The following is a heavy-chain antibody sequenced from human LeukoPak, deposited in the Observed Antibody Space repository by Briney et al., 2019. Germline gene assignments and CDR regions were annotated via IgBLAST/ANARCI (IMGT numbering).Heavy chain of an antibody. CDR1: GFTFSSYE. CDR2: ISSSDSTI. V-gene: IGHV3-48*03. Sequence: GGSLRLSCAASGFTFSSYEMNWVRQAPGKGLEWVSYISSSDSTIYYADSVKRRFTISRDNAKNSLYLQMNSLRAEDTAVYYCARASGSHSGYWGQGTLVTVSS. J-gene: IGHJ4*02. D-gene: IGHD1-26*01. CDR3: ARASGSHSGY.